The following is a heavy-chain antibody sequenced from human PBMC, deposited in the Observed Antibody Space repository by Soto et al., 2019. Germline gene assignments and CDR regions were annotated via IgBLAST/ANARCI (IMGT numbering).Heavy chain of an antibody. CDR2: IIPIFGTA. CDR3: ARHTIRKGYYGSGSYRFPEFDY. D-gene: IGHD3-10*01. J-gene: IGHJ4*02. V-gene: IGHV1-69*01. Sequence: QVQLVQSGAEVKKPGSSVKVSCKASGGTFSSYAISWVRQAPGQGLEWMGGIIPIFGTANYAQKFQGRVTITADESTSTAYMELSSLRSEDTAVYYCARHTIRKGYYGSGSYRFPEFDYWGQGTLVTVSS. CDR1: GGTFSSYA.